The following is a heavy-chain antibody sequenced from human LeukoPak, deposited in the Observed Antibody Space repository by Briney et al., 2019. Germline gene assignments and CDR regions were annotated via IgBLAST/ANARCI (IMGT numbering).Heavy chain of an antibody. CDR1: GYIFTRHF. CDR2: INPSGGGV. Sequence: ASVKVSCKASGYIFTRHFMHWVRQGPGQRLEWIGIINPSGGGVTYAQPFQGRVTLTTDTSASTVYMELSSLRSDDTAVYYCARAAVGGVIALVWSHFDSWGQGTLVTVSS. V-gene: IGHV1-46*01. J-gene: IGHJ4*02. D-gene: IGHD3-16*02. CDR3: ARAAVGGVIALVWSHFDS.